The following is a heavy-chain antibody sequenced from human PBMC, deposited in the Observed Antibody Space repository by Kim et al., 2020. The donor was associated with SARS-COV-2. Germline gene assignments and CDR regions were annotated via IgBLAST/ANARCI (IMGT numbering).Heavy chain of an antibody. Sequence: SETLSLTCAVYGGSFSGYYWSWIRQPPGKGLEWIGEINHSGSTNYNPSLKSRVTISVDTSKNQFSLKLSSVTAADTAVYYCARLQTVTTYYYYYGMDVWGQGTTVTVSS. D-gene: IGHD4-17*01. CDR3: ARLQTVTTYYYYYGMDV. V-gene: IGHV4-34*01. CDR1: GGSFSGYY. CDR2: INHSGST. J-gene: IGHJ6*02.